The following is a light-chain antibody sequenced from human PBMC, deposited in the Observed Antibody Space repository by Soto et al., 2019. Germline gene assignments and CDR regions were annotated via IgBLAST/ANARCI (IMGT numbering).Light chain of an antibody. Sequence: QSALTQPASVAGSPGQSITIACTGTSSDVGGYNYVSWYQLHPGKAPRLVIYDVSIRPPAVSDRFSGSTSGNTASLTISGLQAEDEADYSCSSYTATRTVVFGGGTKLTVL. J-gene: IGLJ3*02. CDR2: DVS. V-gene: IGLV2-14*03. CDR3: SSYTATRTVV. CDR1: SSDVGGYNY.